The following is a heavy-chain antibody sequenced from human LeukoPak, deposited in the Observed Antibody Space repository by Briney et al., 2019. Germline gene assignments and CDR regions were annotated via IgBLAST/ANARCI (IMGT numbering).Heavy chain of an antibody. J-gene: IGHJ4*02. V-gene: IGHV3-21*01. CDR3: ASLRDYCSGGSCFDY. CDR2: ISSSSSYI. D-gene: IGHD2-15*01. CDR1: GFTFSSYS. Sequence: RGSLRLSCAASGFTFSSYSMNWVRQAPGKGLEWVSSISSSSSYIYYADSVKGRFTISRDNAKNSLYLQMNSLRAEDTAVYYCASLRDYCSGGSCFDYWGQGTLVTVSS.